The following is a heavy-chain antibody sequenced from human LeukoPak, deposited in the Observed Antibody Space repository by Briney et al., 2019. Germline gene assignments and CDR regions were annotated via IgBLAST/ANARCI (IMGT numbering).Heavy chain of an antibody. CDR3: AKPISGGLAVTADWFHP. Sequence: GGSLRLSCAASGFAFSFYAMSWLRQPPGKGLEWISTINANSGTTSYAASVRGRFTISRDNSKNTLYLQVNTLRADDTATYYCAKPISGGLAVTADWFHPWGQGTLVVVSS. CDR1: GFAFSFYA. J-gene: IGHJ5*01. V-gene: IGHV3-23*01. CDR2: INANSGTT. D-gene: IGHD6-19*01.